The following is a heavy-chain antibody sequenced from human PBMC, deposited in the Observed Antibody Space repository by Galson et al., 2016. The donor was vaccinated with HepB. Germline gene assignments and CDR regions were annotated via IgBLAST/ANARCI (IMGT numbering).Heavy chain of an antibody. J-gene: IGHJ4*02. Sequence: SVKVSCKASGYSFSGYVLHWVRQAPGQRPEWMGWINSGNGNTEYSQEFQDRITITRDTSASTAYMELSRLKSEDTAVYYCARLRVDYYTGYFDYWGQGTLVIVSS. CDR3: ARLRVDYYTGYFDY. CDR2: INSGNGNT. D-gene: IGHD2-8*02. V-gene: IGHV1-3*04. CDR1: GYSFSGYV.